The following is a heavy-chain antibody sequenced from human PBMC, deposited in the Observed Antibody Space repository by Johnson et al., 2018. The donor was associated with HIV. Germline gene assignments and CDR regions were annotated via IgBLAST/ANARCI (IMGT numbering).Heavy chain of an antibody. CDR3: ARACRDGYTSDAFDI. CDR2: ISFAGTNK. J-gene: IGHJ3*02. CDR1: TFTFTDYY. V-gene: IGHV3-30*03. D-gene: IGHD5-24*01. Sequence: QVQLVESGGGLVKPGGSLRLSCTVSTFTFTDYYMTWIRQAPGKGLEWVTVISFAGTNKYYADSVKGRFTISRDNSKNTLYLQMNSLRAEDTAVYYCARACRDGYTSDAFDIWGQGTMVTVSS.